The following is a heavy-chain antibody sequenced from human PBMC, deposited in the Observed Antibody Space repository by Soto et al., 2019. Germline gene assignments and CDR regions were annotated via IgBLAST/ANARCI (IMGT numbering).Heavy chain of an antibody. J-gene: IGHJ4*02. CDR1: GFTFDDYA. D-gene: IGHD6-13*01. V-gene: IGHV3-9*01. CDR2: ISWNSGSI. CDR3: AKEIAAAGTRPPSFDY. Sequence: DVQLVESGGGLVQPGRSLRLSCAASGFTFDDYAMHWVRQAPGKGLEWVSGISWNSGSIGYADSVKGRFTISRDNAKNSLDLQMNSLRAEDTALYYCAKEIAAAGTRPPSFDYWGQGTLVTVSS.